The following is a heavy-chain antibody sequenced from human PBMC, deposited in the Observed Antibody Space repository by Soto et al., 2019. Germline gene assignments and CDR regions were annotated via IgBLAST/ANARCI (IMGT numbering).Heavy chain of an antibody. CDR2: ISGSGGST. CDR1: GFTFSSYA. D-gene: IGHD4-4*01. Sequence: PGGSLRLSCAASGFTFSSYAMSWVRQAPGKGLEWVSAISGSGGSTYYADSVKGRFTISRDNSKNTLYLQMNSLRAEDTAVYYCANCYSNYVGYYYYGMDVWGQGTTVTVSS. V-gene: IGHV3-23*01. CDR3: ANCYSNYVGYYYYGMDV. J-gene: IGHJ6*02.